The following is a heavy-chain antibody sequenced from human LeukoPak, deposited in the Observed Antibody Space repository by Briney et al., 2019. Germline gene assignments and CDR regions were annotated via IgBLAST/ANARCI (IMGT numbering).Heavy chain of an antibody. CDR1: GFTFSSNP. Sequence: GGSLRLSCAGSGFTFSSNPLSWVRQAPGKGLEWVSAINPSGGNTYYADSVRGRFTISRDNSKNTLYLQMNTLRAEDTAVYYCATTKQARRYFDYWGREPWSPSPQ. V-gene: IGHV3-23*01. D-gene: IGHD1-1*01. CDR2: INPSGGNT. CDR3: ATTKQARRYFDY. J-gene: IGHJ4*02.